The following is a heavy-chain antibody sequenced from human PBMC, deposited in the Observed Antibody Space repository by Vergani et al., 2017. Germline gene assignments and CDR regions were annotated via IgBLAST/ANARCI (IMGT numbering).Heavy chain of an antibody. CDR3: ARDAYYYDSSGKNNFDY. CDR2: ISSSSSYI. CDR1: GFTFSSYS. D-gene: IGHD3-22*01. V-gene: IGHV3-21*01. Sequence: VQLVESGGGVVQPGRSLRLSCAASGFTFSSYSMNWVRQAPGKGLEWVSSISSSSSYIYYADSVKGRFTISRDNAKNSLYLQMNSLRAEDTAVYYCARDAYYYDSSGKNNFDYWGQGTLVTVSS. J-gene: IGHJ4*02.